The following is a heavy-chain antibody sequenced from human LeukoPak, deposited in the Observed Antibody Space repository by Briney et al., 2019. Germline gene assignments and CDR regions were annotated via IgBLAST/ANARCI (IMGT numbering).Heavy chain of an antibody. V-gene: IGHV4-59*01. J-gene: IGHJ4*02. D-gene: IGHD3-9*01. CDR2: INYSGST. CDR1: GGSISSYY. Sequence: SETLSLTCTVSGGSISSYYWSWIRQPPGKGLEWIGYINYSGSTNYNPSLKSRVTISVDTSKNQFSLKPSSVTAADTAVYYCATQTGYYNPFDNWGQGTLVTVSS. CDR3: ATQTGYYNPFDN.